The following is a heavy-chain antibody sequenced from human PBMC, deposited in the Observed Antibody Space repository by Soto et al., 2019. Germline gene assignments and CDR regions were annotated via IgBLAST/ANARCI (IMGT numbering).Heavy chain of an antibody. CDR1: GFIFTSYT. J-gene: IGHJ5*02. Sequence: PGGSLRLSCSASGFIFTSYTMSWVRQAPGEGLGYGASISGSGSITYYADSVRGRLAISRDNSKNTLYLQMNRLRAAAMAVYYCAQDIWGRFDPWGQGTLVTVSS. V-gene: IGHV3-23*01. CDR2: ISGSGSIT. CDR3: AQDIWGRFDP. D-gene: IGHD7-27*01.